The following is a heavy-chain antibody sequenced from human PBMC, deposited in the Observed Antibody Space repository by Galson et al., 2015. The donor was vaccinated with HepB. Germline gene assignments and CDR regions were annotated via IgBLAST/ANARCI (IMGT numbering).Heavy chain of an antibody. V-gene: IGHV3-48*01. CDR1: GFRLTDHA. CDR2: ISSDSTTI. Sequence: SLRLSCAASGFRLTDHAMNWVRRAPGKGLEWAAYISSDSTTIHYADSVKGRFTISRDNGKNSVFLQMNSLRGDDTAVYYCVRDRGSGFGGNGVPSFDYWGRGSLVTVSP. J-gene: IGHJ4*02. D-gene: IGHD5-12*01. CDR3: VRDRGSGFGGNGVPSFDY.